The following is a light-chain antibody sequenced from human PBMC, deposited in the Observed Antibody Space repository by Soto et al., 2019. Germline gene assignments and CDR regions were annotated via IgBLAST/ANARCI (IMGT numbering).Light chain of an antibody. CDR2: GAS. J-gene: IGKJ1*01. V-gene: IGKV3-20*01. CDR1: QSVSNY. CDR3: HQYGGSPQT. Sequence: EIVLTQSPGTLSLSPGERATLSCRASQSVSNYLAWYQRKPGQAPRLLIYGASSRATGIPERFSGSGSGTDFTFTISRLEPEDFAVYYCHQYGGSPQTFGQGTKVEIK.